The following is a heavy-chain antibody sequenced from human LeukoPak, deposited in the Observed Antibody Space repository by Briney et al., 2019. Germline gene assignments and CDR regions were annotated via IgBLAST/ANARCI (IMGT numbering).Heavy chain of an antibody. Sequence: SETLSLNCSVSGGSINSYWWSWIRQPAGKGLEFIGRIYTTGRTNYNPSLKSRVSMSVDTSKNKFSLELRSVTAADTAVYFCARAGYTTSSYRFDYWGQGALVTVSS. CDR3: ARAGYTTSSYRFDY. CDR2: IYTTGRT. J-gene: IGHJ4*02. D-gene: IGHD3-16*02. V-gene: IGHV4-4*07. CDR1: GGSINSYW.